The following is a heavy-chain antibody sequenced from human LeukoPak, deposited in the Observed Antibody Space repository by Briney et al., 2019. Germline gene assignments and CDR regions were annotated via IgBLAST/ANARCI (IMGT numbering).Heavy chain of an antibody. J-gene: IGHJ4*02. CDR1: SPPISNYF. CDR3: AREPGDY. Sequence: PSETLSLTCTVSSPPISNYFWRWLPHPAGRALEGLGRIDSTGSSNSNPSLKSRITMSVDTSKTQLSLNLSAGTAADRAVYHCAREPGDYWGQGTLVTVSS. CDR2: IDSTGSS. V-gene: IGHV4-4*07.